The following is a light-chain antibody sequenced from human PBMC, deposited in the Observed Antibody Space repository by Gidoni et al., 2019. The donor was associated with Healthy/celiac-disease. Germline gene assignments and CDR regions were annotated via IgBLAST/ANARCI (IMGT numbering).Light chain of an antibody. J-gene: IGKJ2*01. CDR3: QQYGSSYT. CDR2: GAS. V-gene: IGKV3-20*01. CDR1: QSVSSSY. Sequence: EIVLTPSPGTLSLSPGERATLPCRASQSVSSSYLAWYQQKPGQAPRLLIYGASSRATGIPDRFSGSGSGTDFTLTISRLEPEDFAVYYCQQYGSSYTFGQGTKLEIK.